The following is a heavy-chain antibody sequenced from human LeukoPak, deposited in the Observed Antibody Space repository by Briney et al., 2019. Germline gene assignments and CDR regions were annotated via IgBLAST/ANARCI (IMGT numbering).Heavy chain of an antibody. V-gene: IGHV1-2*02. CDR2: INPNSGGT. J-gene: IGHJ4*02. Sequence: ASVKVSCKASGYTFTGYYMHWVRQAPGQGLEWMGWINPNSGGTNYAQKFQGRVTMTTDTTTSTAYMELRTLISDDTAVYYCAKGRRVDADDHFDHWGQGTLVTVSS. CDR1: GYTFTGYY. D-gene: IGHD1-1*01. CDR3: AKGRRVDADDHFDH.